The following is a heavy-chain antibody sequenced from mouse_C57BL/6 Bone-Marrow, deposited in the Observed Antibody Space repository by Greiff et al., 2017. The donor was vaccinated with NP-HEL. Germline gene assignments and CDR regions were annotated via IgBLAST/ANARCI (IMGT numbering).Heavy chain of an antibody. CDR2: IYPRDGST. V-gene: IGHV1-78*01. CDR1: GYTFTDHT. D-gene: IGHD1-1*01. CDR3: ARRITTVPRYYAMDY. J-gene: IGHJ4*01. Sequence: QVQLQQSDAELVKPGASVKISCKVSGYTFTDHTLHWMKQRPEQGLEWIGYIYPRDGSTKYNEKFKGKATLTADKSSSTTYMQLNSLTSEDSAFSFCARRITTVPRYYAMDYWGQGTSVTVSS.